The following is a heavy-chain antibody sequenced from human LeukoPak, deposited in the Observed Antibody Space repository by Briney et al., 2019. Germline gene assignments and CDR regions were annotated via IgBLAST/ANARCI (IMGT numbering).Heavy chain of an antibody. CDR1: GFTFSSHS. CDR2: IKQDGSEK. CDR3: ARGSIVGAPNY. V-gene: IGHV3-7*05. J-gene: IGHJ4*02. Sequence: GSLRLSFAASGFTFSSHSMNWVRQAPGKGLEWVANIKQDGSEKYYVDSVKGRFTISRDNAKNSLYLQMNSLRAEDTAVYYCARGSIVGAPNYWGQGTLVTVSS. D-gene: IGHD1-26*01.